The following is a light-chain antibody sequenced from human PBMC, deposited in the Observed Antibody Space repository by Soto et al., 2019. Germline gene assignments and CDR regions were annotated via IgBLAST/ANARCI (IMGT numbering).Light chain of an antibody. CDR1: QSISSSY. Sequence: DIVLTQSPCTLSLSPGERATLSCRASQSISSSYLACYQQKPGQATSLLIYGASIRATGIPNMFSGSGSGKDFTIPTIRLQHDDCAVYYCQQYDNSPRTFGQGTKVEIK. J-gene: IGKJ1*01. V-gene: IGKV3-20*01. CDR2: GAS. CDR3: QQYDNSPRT.